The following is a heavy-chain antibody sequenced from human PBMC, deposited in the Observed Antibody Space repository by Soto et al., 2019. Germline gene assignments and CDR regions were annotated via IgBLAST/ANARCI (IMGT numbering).Heavy chain of an antibody. D-gene: IGHD1-26*01. V-gene: IGHV3-30*18. Sequence: QVQLVESGGGVVQPGRSLRLSCAASGSTFSSYGMHWVRQAPGKGLEWVAVISYDGSNKYYADSVKGRFTISRDNSKNTLYLQMNSLRAEDTAVYYCAKGDGVGTNWFDPWGQGTLVTVSS. CDR2: ISYDGSNK. CDR1: GSTFSSYG. J-gene: IGHJ5*02. CDR3: AKGDGVGTNWFDP.